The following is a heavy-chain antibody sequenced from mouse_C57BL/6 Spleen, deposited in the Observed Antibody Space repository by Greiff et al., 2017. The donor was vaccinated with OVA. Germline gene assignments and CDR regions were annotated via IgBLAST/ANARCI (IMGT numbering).Heavy chain of an antibody. CDR2: IDPSDSYT. J-gene: IGHJ4*01. CDR1: GYTFTSYW. Sequence: QVQLKQSGAELVMPGASVKLSCKASGYTFTSYWMHWVKQRPGQGLEWIGEIDPSDSYTNYNQKFKGKSTLTVDKSSSTAYMQLSSLTSEDSAVYYCARRLQGYYAMDYWGQGTSVTVSS. D-gene: IGHD2-4*01. V-gene: IGHV1-69*01. CDR3: ARRLQGYYAMDY.